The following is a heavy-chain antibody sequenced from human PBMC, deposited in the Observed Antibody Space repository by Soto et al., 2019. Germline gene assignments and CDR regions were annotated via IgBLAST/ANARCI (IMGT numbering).Heavy chain of an antibody. CDR2: ISGSGGST. D-gene: IGHD1-1*01. CDR3: AKDPSGTTGTTRSPDP. J-gene: IGHJ5*02. V-gene: IGHV3-23*01. Sequence: LRLSCAASGFTFSIYAMSWVRQAPGKGLEWVSAISGSGGSTYYADSVKGRFTISRDNSKNTLYLQMNSLRAEDTAVYYCAKDPSGTTGTTRSPDPWGQGTLVTSPQ. CDR1: GFTFSIYA.